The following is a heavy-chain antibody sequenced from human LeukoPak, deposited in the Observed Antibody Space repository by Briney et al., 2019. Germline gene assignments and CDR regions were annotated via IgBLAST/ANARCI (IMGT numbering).Heavy chain of an antibody. CDR2: IKQDGSEK. D-gene: IGHD2-2*01. CDR1: GFTFSSYW. CDR3: ARVSFWVPAAADAFDI. J-gene: IGHJ3*02. V-gene: IGHV3-7*01. Sequence: GGSLRLSCAAYGFTFSSYWMSWVRQAPGKGLEWVANIKQDGSEKYYVDSVKGRFTISRDNAKNSLYLQMNSLRAEDTAVYYCARVSFWVPAAADAFDIWGQGTMVTVSS.